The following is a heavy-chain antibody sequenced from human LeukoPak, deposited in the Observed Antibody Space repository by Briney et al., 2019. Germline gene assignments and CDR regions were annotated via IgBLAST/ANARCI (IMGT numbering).Heavy chain of an antibody. CDR2: IYGDGRT. J-gene: IGHJ4*02. V-gene: IGHV3-53*01. Sequence: PGGSLRLSCVVSGFSVSNNYIIWVRQAPGNGLERVSVIYGDGRTSHSASVRGRFTISRDNSKNIVSLQMNNLRAEDTAVYYCARGRGLGVVSPYFDYWRQGTLVTVSS. CDR1: GFSVSNNY. D-gene: IGHD3-3*01. CDR3: ARGRGLGVVSPYFDY.